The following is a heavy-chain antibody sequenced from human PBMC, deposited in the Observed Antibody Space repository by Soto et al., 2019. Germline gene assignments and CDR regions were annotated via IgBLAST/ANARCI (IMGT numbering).Heavy chain of an antibody. CDR2: ISNSGGNT. V-gene: IGHV3-23*01. Sequence: SLKISCAASGFTFSSYVMSWVRQAPGKGLEWVSAISNSGGNTYYADSVKGRFTISRDNSKNTLYLQMSSLRVEDTAVYYCASRYCSSTSCGPGLFDSWGQGTLVTVSS. CDR3: ASRYCSSTSCGPGLFDS. CDR1: GFTFSSYV. D-gene: IGHD2-2*01. J-gene: IGHJ4*02.